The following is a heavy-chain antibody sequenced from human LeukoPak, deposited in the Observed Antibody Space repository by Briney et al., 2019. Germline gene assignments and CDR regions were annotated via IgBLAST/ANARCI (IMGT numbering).Heavy chain of an antibody. CDR1: GFTFSSYW. Sequence: GGSLRLSCAASGFTFSSYWVSWVRQAPGKGLEWVANIKQDGSEKYYVDSVKGRFTISRDNAKNSLYLQMNSLRAEDTAVYYCARDWGTGDLDYWGQGTLVTVSS. CDR2: IKQDGSEK. CDR3: ARDWGTGDLDY. V-gene: IGHV3-7*01. J-gene: IGHJ4*02. D-gene: IGHD7-27*01.